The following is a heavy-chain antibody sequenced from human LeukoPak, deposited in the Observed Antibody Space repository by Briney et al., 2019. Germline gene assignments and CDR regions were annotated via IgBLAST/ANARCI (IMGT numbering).Heavy chain of an antibody. CDR2: ISAYNGNT. J-gene: IGHJ5*02. D-gene: IGHD2-2*02. V-gene: IGHV1-18*01. CDR1: GYTFTSYG. CDR3: ARGPDYCSSTSCYRGGIWFDP. Sequence: ASVKVSCKASGYTFTSYGISWVRQAPGQGLEWMGWISAYNGNTNYAQKLQGRVTMTTDTSTSTAYMELRSLRSDDTAVYYCARGPDYCSSTSCYRGGIWFDPWGQGTLVTVSS.